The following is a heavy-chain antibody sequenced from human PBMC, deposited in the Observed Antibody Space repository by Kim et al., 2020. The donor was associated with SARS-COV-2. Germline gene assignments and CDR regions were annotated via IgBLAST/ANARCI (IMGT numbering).Heavy chain of an antibody. Sequence: GGSLRLSCAASGFTLSSYWMSWVRQAPGKGLEWVANIKQDGSEKYYVDSVKGRFTISRDNAKNSLYLQMNSLRAEDTAVYYCARSSYGYFFGPWGQGTLV. D-gene: IGHD5-18*01. CDR3: ARSSYGYFFGP. CDR2: IKQDGSEK. J-gene: IGHJ5*02. CDR1: GFTLSSYW. V-gene: IGHV3-7*03.